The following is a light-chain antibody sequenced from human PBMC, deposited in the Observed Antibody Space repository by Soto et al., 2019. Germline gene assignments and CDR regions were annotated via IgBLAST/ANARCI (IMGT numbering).Light chain of an antibody. CDR1: SSNIGSNF. V-gene: IGLV1-47*02. CDR2: DND. J-gene: IGLJ1*01. Sequence: QAVVTQPPSASGPPGQRVTISCSGGSSNIGSNFVYWYQQLPGTAPKLLIYDNDQRPSGVPDRISGSKSGTSDSRAISGLRSEDEADYYCAAWDDSLSGRYVFGTGTKLTVL. CDR3: AAWDDSLSGRYV.